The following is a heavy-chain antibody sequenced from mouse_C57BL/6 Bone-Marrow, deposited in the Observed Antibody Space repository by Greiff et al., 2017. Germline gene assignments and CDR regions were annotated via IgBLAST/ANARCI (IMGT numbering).Heavy chain of an antibody. J-gene: IGHJ2*01. Sequence: QVQLQQPGAELVMPGASVKLSCKASGYTFTSYRMHWVKQRPGQGLEWIGEIDPSDSYTNYNQKFKGKSTLTVDKSSSTAYMQLSSLTSEDFAVYYCAREGTTVVAPFDYWGQGTTLTVSS. CDR2: IDPSDSYT. V-gene: IGHV1-69*01. CDR3: AREGTTVVAPFDY. CDR1: GYTFTSYR. D-gene: IGHD1-1*01.